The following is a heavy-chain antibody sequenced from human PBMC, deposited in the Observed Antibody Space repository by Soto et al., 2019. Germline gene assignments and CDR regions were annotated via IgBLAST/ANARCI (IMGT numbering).Heavy chain of an antibody. V-gene: IGHV3-21*01. J-gene: IGHJ3*02. CDR2: ISSSSSYI. CDR1: GFTFSSYS. Sequence: EVQLVESGGGLVKPGGSLRLSCAASGFTFSSYSMNWVRQAPGQGLEWVSSISSSSSYIYYADSVKGRFTISRDNAKNSLYLQMNSLRAEDTAVYYCARDIVVVPAAPSVVGAFDIWGQGTMVTVSS. CDR3: ARDIVVVPAAPSVVGAFDI. D-gene: IGHD2-2*01.